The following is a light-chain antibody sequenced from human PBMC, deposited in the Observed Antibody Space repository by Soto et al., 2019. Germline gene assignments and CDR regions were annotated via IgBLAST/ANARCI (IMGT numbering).Light chain of an antibody. CDR1: SGDVGGYNY. CDR3: CSYAGSYVV. V-gene: IGLV2-11*01. J-gene: IGLJ2*01. CDR2: DVS. Sequence: QSALTQPRSVSGSPGQSVTISCTGTSGDVGGYNYVSWYQQHPGKAPKLMIYDVSKRPSGVPDRFSGSKPGNTASLTISGLQAEDEADYHCCSYAGSYVVFGGGTKLTVL.